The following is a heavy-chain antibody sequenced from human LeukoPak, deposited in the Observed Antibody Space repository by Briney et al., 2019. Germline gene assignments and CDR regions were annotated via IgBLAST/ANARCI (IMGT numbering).Heavy chain of an antibody. J-gene: IGHJ4*02. D-gene: IGHD6-13*01. CDR2: IKEDGSEK. Sequence: GGSLRLSCTASTFTLNNYWMSWVRQALGKGLEWVANIKEDGSEKYHVDSVKGRFTISRDNAKNSLYLQMNSLRAEDTAVYYCASRAGYTGSWSAFDYWGQGTLVTVSS. CDR1: TFTLNNYW. CDR3: ASRAGYTGSWSAFDY. V-gene: IGHV3-7*05.